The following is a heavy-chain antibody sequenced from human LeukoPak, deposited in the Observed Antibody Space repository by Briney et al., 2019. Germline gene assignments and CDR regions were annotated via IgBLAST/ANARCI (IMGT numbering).Heavy chain of an antibody. CDR3: ARVPHGDYYYYYMDV. CDR2: IIPIFGTA. Sequence: SVKVSCKASGGTFRSYAISWVRQAPGQGLEWMGGIIPIFGTANYAQKFQGRVTITTDESTSTAYMELSSLRSEDTAVYYCARVPHGDYYYYYMDVWGKGTTVTVSS. V-gene: IGHV1-69*05. CDR1: GGTFRSYA. D-gene: IGHD3-10*01. J-gene: IGHJ6*03.